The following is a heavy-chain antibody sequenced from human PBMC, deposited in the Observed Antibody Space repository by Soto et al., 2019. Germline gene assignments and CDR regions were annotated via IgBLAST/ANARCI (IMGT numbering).Heavy chain of an antibody. CDR3: ATGGWGSSWYEGGSRIDY. Sequence: EVQLVESGGGLVQPGGPLRLSCAASGFPFISYDMHWVRQLPGKGLAWASPIGPTGDPYYPGSVQGRFTISRDNAKNSLYVQVNTLRAEDTAIYYCATGGWGSSWYEGGSRIDYWGQGTLVTVSS. V-gene: IGHV3-13*05. CDR1: GFPFISYD. D-gene: IGHD6-13*01. J-gene: IGHJ4*02. CDR2: IGPTGDP.